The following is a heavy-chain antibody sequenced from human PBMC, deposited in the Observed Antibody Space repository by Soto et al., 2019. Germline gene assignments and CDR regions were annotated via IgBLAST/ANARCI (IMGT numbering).Heavy chain of an antibody. V-gene: IGHV3-53*01. D-gene: IGHD3-22*01. CDR2: IYSGGST. CDR1: GFTVSSNY. CDR3: AACNDSSGYYVSY. Sequence: GVSLRLSCAASGFTVSSNYMSWVRQAPGKGLEWVSVIYSGGSTYYADSVKGRFTISRDNSKNTLYLQMNSLRAEDTAVYYCAACNDSSGYYVSYWGQGILVTVSS. J-gene: IGHJ4*02.